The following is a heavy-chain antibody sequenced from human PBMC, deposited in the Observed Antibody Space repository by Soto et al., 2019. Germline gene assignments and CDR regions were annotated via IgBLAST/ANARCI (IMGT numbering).Heavy chain of an antibody. V-gene: IGHV4-59*01. J-gene: IGHJ5*02. CDR3: ARCQSFDWLSNWFDP. CDR2: IYYSGST. CDR1: GGSISSYY. Sequence: PSETLSLTCTVSGGSISSYYWSWIRQPPGKGLEWIGYIYYSGSTNYNPSLKSRVTISVDTSKNQFSLKLSSVTAADTAVYYCARCQSFDWLSNWFDPWRQGNLVTGSS. D-gene: IGHD3-9*01.